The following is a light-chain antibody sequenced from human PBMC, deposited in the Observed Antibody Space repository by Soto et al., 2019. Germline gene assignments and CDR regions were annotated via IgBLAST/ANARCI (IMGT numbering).Light chain of an antibody. V-gene: IGLV6-57*04. CDR2: EDN. J-gene: IGLJ1*01. CDR3: QSYDSSNYV. CDR1: IGSIASNY. Sequence: NFMRTQPHSWSDSPGKTVTISCTRSIGSIASNYVQWYQQRPGSAPTTVIYEDNQRPSGVPDRFSGSIDSSSNSASLTISGLKTEDEADYYCQSYDSSNYVFGTGTKVTVL.